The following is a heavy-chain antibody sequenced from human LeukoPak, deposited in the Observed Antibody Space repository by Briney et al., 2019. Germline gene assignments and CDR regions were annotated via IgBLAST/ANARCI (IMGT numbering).Heavy chain of an antibody. V-gene: IGHV4-61*02. CDR2: IYTSGST. J-gene: IGHJ4*02. Sequence: SETLSLTCTVSGGSISSGSYYWSWIRQPAGKGLEWIGRIYTSGSTNYNPSLKSRVTISVDTSKNQFSLKLSSVTAADTAVYYCARDYYYDSSGYYYQPYYFDYWGQGTLVTVSS. D-gene: IGHD3-22*01. CDR3: ARDYYYDSSGYYYQPYYFDY. CDR1: GGSISSGSYY.